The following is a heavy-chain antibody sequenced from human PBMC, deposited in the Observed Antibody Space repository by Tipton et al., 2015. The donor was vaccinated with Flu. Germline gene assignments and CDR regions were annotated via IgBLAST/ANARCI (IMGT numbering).Heavy chain of an antibody. V-gene: IGHV3-7*01. CDR1: GFTFSNYW. CDR3: AVFKNPGH. CDR2: INEDGSTT. Sequence: SLRLSCAVSGFTFSNYWMLWVRQAPGKGLEWVANINEDGSTTYYVDSVKGRFTISRDNARNSVFLQMNSLRAEDTALYYCAVFKNPGHWGQGTLVTVSS. J-gene: IGHJ4*02. D-gene: IGHD2-21*01.